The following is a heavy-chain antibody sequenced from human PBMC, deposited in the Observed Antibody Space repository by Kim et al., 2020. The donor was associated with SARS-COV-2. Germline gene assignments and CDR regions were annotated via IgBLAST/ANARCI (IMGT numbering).Heavy chain of an antibody. CDR1: GGSISSSSYY. Sequence: SETLSLTCTVSGGSISSSSYYWGWIRQPPGKGLEWIGSIYYSGSTYYNPSLKSRVTISVDTSKNQFSLKLSSVTAADTAVYYCARQFGGYSNYVDYWGQGTLVTVSS. V-gene: IGHV4-39*01. D-gene: IGHD4-4*01. CDR2: IYYSGST. CDR3: ARQFGGYSNYVDY. J-gene: IGHJ4*02.